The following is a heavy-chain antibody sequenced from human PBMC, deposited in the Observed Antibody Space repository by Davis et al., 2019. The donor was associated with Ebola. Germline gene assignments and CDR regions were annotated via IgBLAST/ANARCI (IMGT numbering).Heavy chain of an antibody. CDR2: INPYSGGT. J-gene: IGHJ4*02. V-gene: IGHV1-2*06. CDR3: ARNVGLTSTDLSDY. CDR1: GDTLTSYA. D-gene: IGHD1-1*01. Sequence: ASVKVSCKAVGDTLTSYAMTWVRQAPGQELEWMGRINPYSGGTNYAQKFQGRVTMTRDTSTSTAYIELRSLRSDDTAVYYCARNVGLTSTDLSDYWGQGTPVAVSP.